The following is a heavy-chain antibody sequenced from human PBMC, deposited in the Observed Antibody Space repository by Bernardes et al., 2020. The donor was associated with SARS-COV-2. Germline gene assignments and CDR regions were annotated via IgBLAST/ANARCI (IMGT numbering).Heavy chain of an antibody. CDR3: ARGIPQSITIFGVVIPGNWFDP. CDR1: GGSISSGGYY. Sequence: TLSLTCTVSGGSISSGGYYWSWLLQHPGTGLAWIGYIYFSVCTYYNPSLKSQVTISVDTSKNQFSLKLSSVTAADTAVYYCARGIPQSITIFGVVIPGNWFDPWGQGTLVTVSS. D-gene: IGHD3-3*01. V-gene: IGHV4-31*01. CDR2: IYFSVCT. J-gene: IGHJ5*02.